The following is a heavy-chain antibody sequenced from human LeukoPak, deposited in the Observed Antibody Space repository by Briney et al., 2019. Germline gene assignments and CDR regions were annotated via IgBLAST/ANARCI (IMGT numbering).Heavy chain of an antibody. V-gene: IGHV4-4*02. CDR1: GGSISSSNW. D-gene: IGHD3-10*01. CDR3: ARRGLEGPFDY. Sequence: SETLSLTCAVPGGSISSSNWWSWVRQPPGKGLEWIGEIYHSGGTNYNPSLKSRVTISVDKSKNQFSLKLSSVTAADTAVYYCARRGLEGPFDYWGQGTLVTVSS. J-gene: IGHJ4*02. CDR2: IYHSGGT.